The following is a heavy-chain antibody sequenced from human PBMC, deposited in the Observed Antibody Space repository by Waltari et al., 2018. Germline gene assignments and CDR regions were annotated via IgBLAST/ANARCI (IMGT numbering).Heavy chain of an antibody. CDR3: ARGKGGYSLDY. D-gene: IGHD2-21*02. CDR1: GYSFTSYW. V-gene: IGHV5-51*03. Sequence: EVQLVQSGAEVKNSGESLKISCKGSGYSFTSYWIGWVRQMPGRGMEWMGLIYPGDSYTRHSPSFQGQVIMSADKSISTVYLQWSSLKASDTAMYYCARGKGGYSLDYWGQGTLVTVSS. J-gene: IGHJ4*02. CDR2: IYPGDSYT.